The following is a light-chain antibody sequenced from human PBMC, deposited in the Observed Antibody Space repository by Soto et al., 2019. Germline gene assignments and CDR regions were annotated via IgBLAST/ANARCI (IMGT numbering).Light chain of an antibody. J-gene: IGKJ2*01. CDR1: QSVSSDY. CDR3: PQYGSSQPT. V-gene: IGKV3-20*01. CDR2: GAS. Sequence: EIVLTQSPCTLSFSPVERATLSCRASQSVSSDYLAWYQQKPGQAPRLLIYGASSRATGIPDRFSGSGSGTDLTLTFSRLEPEDFAVFYCPQYGSSQPTLGHRTKVDIK.